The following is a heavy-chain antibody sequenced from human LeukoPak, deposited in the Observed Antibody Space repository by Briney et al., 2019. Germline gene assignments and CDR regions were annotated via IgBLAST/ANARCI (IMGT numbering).Heavy chain of an antibody. CDR1: GDSTSRYY. Sequence: SETLSLTCTVSGDSTSRYYWSWIRQPPGKRPEWIGHIYNSGSTNYNPSLKSRTTISVDTSKNQFSLKLSSVTAADTAVYYCARLLRVTTAGPDLYYFDYWGQGTLVTVSS. V-gene: IGHV4-59*08. D-gene: IGHD4-17*01. J-gene: IGHJ4*02. CDR3: ARLLRVTTAGPDLYYFDY. CDR2: IYNSGST.